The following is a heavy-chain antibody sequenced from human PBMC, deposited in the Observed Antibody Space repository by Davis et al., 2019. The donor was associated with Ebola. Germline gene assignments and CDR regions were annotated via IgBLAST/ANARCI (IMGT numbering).Heavy chain of an antibody. CDR2: LYPGDSDT. CDR1: GYSFTSYW. J-gene: IGHJ4*02. D-gene: IGHD5-12*01. Sequence: GESLKISCKGSGYSFTSYWIGWVRQMPGKGLEWMGILYPGDSDTRYSPSFQGQVTISADKSISTAYLQWSSLKASDTAMYYCARDLGWLRSEGYFDYWGQGTLVTVSS. V-gene: IGHV5-51*01. CDR3: ARDLGWLRSEGYFDY.